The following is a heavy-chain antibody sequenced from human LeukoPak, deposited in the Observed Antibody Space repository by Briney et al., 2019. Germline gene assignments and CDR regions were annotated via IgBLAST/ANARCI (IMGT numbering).Heavy chain of an antibody. J-gene: IGHJ4*02. D-gene: IGHD3-3*01. Sequence: KPGGSLRLSCAASGFTFSSYSMTWVRQAPGKGLGWVSSMSSGSRYIYYADSVRGRFTISRDNAKNSLYLLMNSLRAEDTAVYYCARDRPTGASRLFVVQWGQGTLVTVSS. CDR2: MSSGSRYI. CDR1: GFTFSSYS. V-gene: IGHV3-21*01. CDR3: ARDRPTGASRLFVVQ.